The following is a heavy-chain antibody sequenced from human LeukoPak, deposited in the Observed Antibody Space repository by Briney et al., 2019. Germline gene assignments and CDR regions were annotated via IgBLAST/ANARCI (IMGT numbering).Heavy chain of an antibody. V-gene: IGHV1-2*02. CDR1: GYTFTGYY. CDR2: INPNSGGT. J-gene: IGHJ4*02. Sequence: GASVKVSCKAFGYTFTGYYMHWVRQAPGQGLEWMGWINPNSGGTSYAQKFQGRVTMTRDTSISTAYMELSRLTSDDTAVYYCARVGFCGGGLCPYYFDDWGQGTLVTVSS. CDR3: ARVGFCGGGLCPYYFDD. D-gene: IGHD2-15*01.